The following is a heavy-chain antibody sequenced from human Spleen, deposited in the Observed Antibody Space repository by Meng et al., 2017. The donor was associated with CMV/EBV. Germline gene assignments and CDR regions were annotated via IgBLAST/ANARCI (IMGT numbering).Heavy chain of an antibody. V-gene: IGHV3-33*06. D-gene: IGHD2-2*01. CDR1: GFNFSTSV. Sequence: SLKISCAASGFNFSTSVSHWVRQAPGKGLEWVALRWYDGSNKYYADSVKARFTIARDNSKNTLYLQMNSLRAEDTAGYYCAKDVVPAAHYYYYGMDVWGQGTTVTVSS. CDR3: AKDVVPAAHYYYYGMDV. CDR2: RWYDGSNK. J-gene: IGHJ6*02.